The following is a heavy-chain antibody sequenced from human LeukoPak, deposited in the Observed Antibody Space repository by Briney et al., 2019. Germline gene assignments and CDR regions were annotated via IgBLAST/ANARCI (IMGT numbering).Heavy chain of an antibody. Sequence: GGSLRLSCAASGFTVSSNYMSWVRQAPGKGLEWVSVIYSGGSTYYADSVKGRFTISRDNSKNTLYLQMNSLRAEDTAVYYCASLSGSYRNFDYWGQGTLVTVSS. D-gene: IGHD1-26*01. CDR3: ASLSGSYRNFDY. V-gene: IGHV3-66*01. CDR2: IYSGGST. CDR1: GFTVSSNY. J-gene: IGHJ4*02.